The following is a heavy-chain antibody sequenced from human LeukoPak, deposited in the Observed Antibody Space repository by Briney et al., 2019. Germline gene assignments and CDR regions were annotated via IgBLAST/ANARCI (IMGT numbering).Heavy chain of an antibody. J-gene: IGHJ4*02. V-gene: IGHV1-69*05. CDR2: IIPIFGTA. Sequence: SVKVPCKASGGTFSSYAISWVRQAPGQGLEWMGRIIPIFGTANYAQKFQGRVTITTDESTSTAYMELSSLRSEDTAVYYCARARYDSSGYYYGWGQGTLVTVSS. CDR3: ARARYDSSGYYYG. D-gene: IGHD3-22*01. CDR1: GGTFSSYA.